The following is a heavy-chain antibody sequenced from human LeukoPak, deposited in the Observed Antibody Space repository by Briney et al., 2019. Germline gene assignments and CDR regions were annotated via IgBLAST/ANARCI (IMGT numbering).Heavy chain of an antibody. J-gene: IGHJ5*02. CDR1: GDSITSGSFY. CDR3: AGDIAAINIPGSRLDP. Sequence: SETLSLTCIVSGDSITSGSFYWGWIRQTPGKGLEWIGNIYSTGTTSFNPSLKSRITMSVDTSKNQFSLSLTSVTAADTAVYFCAGDIAAINIPGSRLDPWGQGTLVTVSS. CDR2: IYSTGTT. D-gene: IGHD6-13*01. V-gene: IGHV4-39*07.